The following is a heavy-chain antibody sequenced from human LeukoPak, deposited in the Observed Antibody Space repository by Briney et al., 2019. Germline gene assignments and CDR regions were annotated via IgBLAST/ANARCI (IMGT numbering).Heavy chain of an antibody. Sequence: SETLSLTCTVSGGSISSYYWSWIRQPPGKGLEWIGYIYYSGSTNYNPSLKSRVTISVDTSKNQFSLKLSSVTAADTAVYYCARGPYYYDSSGYYYYSHYYYYMDVWGKGTTVTVSS. J-gene: IGHJ6*03. CDR2: IYYSGST. V-gene: IGHV4-59*01. CDR3: ARGPYYYDSSGYYYYSHYYYYMDV. D-gene: IGHD3-22*01. CDR1: GGSISSYY.